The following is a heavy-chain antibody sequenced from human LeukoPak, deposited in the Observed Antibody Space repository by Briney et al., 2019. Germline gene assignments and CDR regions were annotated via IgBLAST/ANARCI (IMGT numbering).Heavy chain of an antibody. J-gene: IGHJ3*02. D-gene: IGHD6-13*01. CDR1: GGSFSGYY. CDR2: INHSGST. Sequence: SETLSLTCAVYGGSFSGYYWSWIRQPPGKGLERIGEINHSGSTNYNPSLKSRVTISVDTYKNQFSLKLSSVTAADTAVYYCARASGTNAFDIWGQGTMVTVSS. V-gene: IGHV4-34*01. CDR3: ARASGTNAFDI.